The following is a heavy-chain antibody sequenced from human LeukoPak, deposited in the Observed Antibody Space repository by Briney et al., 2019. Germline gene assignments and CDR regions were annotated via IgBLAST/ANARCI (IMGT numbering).Heavy chain of an antibody. CDR3: ARAKANWGSSPLY. Sequence: GGSLRLSCAASGFTFSSYGMHWVRQAPGKGLEWVAFIRYDGSNKYYADSVKGRFTISRDNSKNTLYLQMNSLRAEDTAVYYCARAKANWGSSPLYWGQGTLVTVSS. V-gene: IGHV3-30*02. CDR2: IRYDGSNK. J-gene: IGHJ4*02. D-gene: IGHD7-27*01. CDR1: GFTFSSYG.